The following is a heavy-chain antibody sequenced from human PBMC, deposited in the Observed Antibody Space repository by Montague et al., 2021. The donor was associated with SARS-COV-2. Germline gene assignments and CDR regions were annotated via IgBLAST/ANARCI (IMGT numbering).Heavy chain of an antibody. CDR1: GGSISSSSYY. CDR2: IYYSGST. J-gene: IGHJ4*02. CDR3: ARAVRYYDFWSGRAQTSPDY. Sequence: SETLSLTCTVSGGSISSSSYYWGWIRQPPGKGLEWIGSIYYSGSTYYNPSLKSRVTISVDTSKNQFSLKLSSVTAADTAVYYCARAVRYYDFWSGRAQTSPDYWGQGTLVTVSS. V-gene: IGHV4-39*01. D-gene: IGHD3-3*01.